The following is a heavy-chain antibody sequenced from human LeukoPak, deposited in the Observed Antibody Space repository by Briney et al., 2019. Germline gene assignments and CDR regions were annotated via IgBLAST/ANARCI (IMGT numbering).Heavy chain of an antibody. CDR1: GASISSYY. CDR2: IHYSGST. J-gene: IGHJ4*02. Sequence: SETLSLTCTVSGASISSYYWSWIRQPPGKGLEWIGYIHYSGSTNYNRSLKSRVTISVGTSKNQFSLKVTSVTAADTAVYYCARDTMGDRYGDFDYWGQGTLVTVSS. D-gene: IGHD2-21*02. V-gene: IGHV4-59*01. CDR3: ARDTMGDRYGDFDY.